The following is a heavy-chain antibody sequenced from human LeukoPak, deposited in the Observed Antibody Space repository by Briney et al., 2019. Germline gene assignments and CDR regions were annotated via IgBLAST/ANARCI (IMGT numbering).Heavy chain of an antibody. CDR2: TYYRTRWYF. CDR3: ARGGAGWYVSVFDP. Sequence: SQTLSLTCAISGDSVSNNGASWNWIRQSPSRGLEWLGRTYYRTRWYFDYAVSVRSRATINPDASKNQFSLQLDSVTPEDTAVYYCARGGAGWYVSVFDPWGQGTLVTVSS. CDR1: GDSVSNNGAS. V-gene: IGHV6-1*01. D-gene: IGHD6-19*01. J-gene: IGHJ5*02.